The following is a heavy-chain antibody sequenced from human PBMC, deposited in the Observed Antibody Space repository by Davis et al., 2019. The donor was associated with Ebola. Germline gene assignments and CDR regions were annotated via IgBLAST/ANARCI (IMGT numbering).Heavy chain of an antibody. CDR2: ISHTGST. J-gene: IGHJ5*02. Sequence: SETLSLTCALNGGSFSSYYWSWIRQTAGRGLEWIGDISHTGSTTYSPSLKGRVTMSLDTSKNQFFLKVTSVSAADTAVYYCARGRYSPRVAVGVYAKFDPWGQGTPVTVSS. CDR3: ARGRYSPRVAVGVYAKFDP. D-gene: IGHD1-26*01. CDR1: GGSFSSYY. V-gene: IGHV4-34*01.